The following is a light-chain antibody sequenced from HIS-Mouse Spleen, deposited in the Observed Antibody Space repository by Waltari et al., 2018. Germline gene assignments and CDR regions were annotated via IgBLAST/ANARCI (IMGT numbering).Light chain of an antibody. CDR1: SSDVGSHNL. CDR2: VGS. Sequence: QSALTQPASVSGSPGQSITISCTGTSSDVGSHNLVSWYQQHPGKAPKLMIYVGSKRPSGVSNRFSGSKSGNTASLTISGLQAEDEADYYCCSYAGSSTWVFGGGTKLTVL. V-gene: IGLV2-23*01. CDR3: CSYAGSSTWV. J-gene: IGLJ3*02.